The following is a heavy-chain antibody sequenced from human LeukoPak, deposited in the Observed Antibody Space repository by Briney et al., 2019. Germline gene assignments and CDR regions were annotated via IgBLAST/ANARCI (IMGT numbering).Heavy chain of an antibody. CDR3: VREEMPGKFDY. D-gene: IGHD5-24*01. J-gene: IGHJ4*02. CDR1: GGSISSSSYY. Sequence: SETLSLTCTVSGGSISSSSYYWGWIPQPPGKGVEWIGSIYYSGSTYYYPSLKSRVTISVDTSKNQFSLKMSSVTAEDTAVYYCVREEMPGKFDYWGQGTLVTVSS. V-gene: IGHV4-39*07. CDR2: IYYSGST.